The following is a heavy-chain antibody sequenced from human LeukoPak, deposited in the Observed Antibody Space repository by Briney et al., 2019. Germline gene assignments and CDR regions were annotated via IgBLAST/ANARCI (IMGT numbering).Heavy chain of an antibody. J-gene: IGHJ6*03. Sequence: SETLSLTCTVSGGSISSSSYYWGWIRQPPGTGLEWIVSIYYSGSTYYNPSLKSRVTISVDTSKNQFSLKLSSVTAADTAVYYCARGVQLAAAHYYYMDVWGKGTTVTVSS. D-gene: IGHD6-13*01. CDR3: ARGVQLAAAHYYYMDV. CDR2: IYYSGST. CDR1: GGSISSSSYY. V-gene: IGHV4-39*01.